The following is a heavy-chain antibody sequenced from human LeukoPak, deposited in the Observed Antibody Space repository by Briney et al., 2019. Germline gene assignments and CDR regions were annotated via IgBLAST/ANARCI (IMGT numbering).Heavy chain of an antibody. CDR1: GGSFSGFY. CDR3: ARVRYYGSGSYYKRNWFDP. Sequence: SETLSLTCAVYGGSFSGFYWGWIRQPPGKGLEWVGEINQSGSTKYNPSLKSRVIISVDTPKNQFSLKLSSVTAADTAVYYCARVRYYGSGSYYKRNWFDPWGQGALVTVSS. D-gene: IGHD3-10*01. V-gene: IGHV4-34*01. CDR2: INQSGST. J-gene: IGHJ5*02.